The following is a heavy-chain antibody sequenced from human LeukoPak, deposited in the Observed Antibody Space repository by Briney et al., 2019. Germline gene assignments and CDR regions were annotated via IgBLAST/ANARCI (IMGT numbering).Heavy chain of an antibody. J-gene: IGHJ4*02. D-gene: IGHD6-13*01. CDR3: ARVIRAAPGKGYFDY. V-gene: IGHV3-23*01. Sequence: GGSLRLSCATSGFIFSTYALSWVRQAPGKGLEWAASISGSGGSTYHADSVKGRFTISRDSSKNTLYLQMNSLRAEDTAIYYCARVIRAAPGKGYFDYWGQGTLVTVSS. CDR1: GFIFSTYA. CDR2: ISGSGGST.